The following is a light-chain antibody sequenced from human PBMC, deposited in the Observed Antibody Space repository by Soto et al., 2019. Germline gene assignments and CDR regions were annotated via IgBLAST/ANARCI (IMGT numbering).Light chain of an antibody. CDR3: SSYTSSSTRVV. CDR2: EVS. V-gene: IGLV2-14*01. CDR1: SSDVGGYDY. J-gene: IGLJ1*01. Sequence: QSVLTQPASVSGSPGQSVTISCTGTSSDVGGYDYVSWYQQHPGKVPKLMIYEVSNRPSGVSNRFSGSKSGNTASLTISGLQAEDEADYYCSSYTSSSTRVVFGTGTKLTVL.